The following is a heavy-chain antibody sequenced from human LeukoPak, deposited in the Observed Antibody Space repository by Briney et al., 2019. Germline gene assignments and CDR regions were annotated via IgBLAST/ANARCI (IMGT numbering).Heavy chain of an antibody. V-gene: IGHV1-2*02. CDR2: INPNSGGT. Sequence: GASVKVSCKASGYTLTGYYMHWVRQAPGQGLEWMGWINPNSGGTNYAQKFQGRVTMTRDTSISTAYMELSRLRSDDTAVYYCARVRGSYILYYFDYWGQGTLVTVSS. J-gene: IGHJ4*02. CDR3: ARVRGSYILYYFDY. CDR1: GYTLTGYY. D-gene: IGHD3-16*01.